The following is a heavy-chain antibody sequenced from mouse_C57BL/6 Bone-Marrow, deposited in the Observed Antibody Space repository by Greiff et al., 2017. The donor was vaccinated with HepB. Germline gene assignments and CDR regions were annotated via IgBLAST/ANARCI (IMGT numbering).Heavy chain of an antibody. Sequence: VKLQQSGAELVRPGSSVKLSCKASGYTFTSYWMDWVKQRPGQGLEWIGNIYPSDSETHYNQKFKDKATLTVDKSSSTAYMQLSSLTSEDSAVYYCARHGTVVATRYYFDYWGQGTTLTVSS. CDR1: GYTFTSYW. J-gene: IGHJ2*01. V-gene: IGHV1-61*01. CDR3: ARHGTVVATRYYFDY. D-gene: IGHD1-1*01. CDR2: IYPSDSET.